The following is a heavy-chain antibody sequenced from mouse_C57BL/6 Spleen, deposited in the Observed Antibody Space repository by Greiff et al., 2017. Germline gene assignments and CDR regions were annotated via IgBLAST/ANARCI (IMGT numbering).Heavy chain of an antibody. V-gene: IGHV1-82*01. CDR2: IYPGDGDT. J-gene: IGHJ1*03. CDR3: ARSDFYGSSCYFDV. D-gene: IGHD1-1*01. CDR1: GYAFSSSW. Sequence: QVQLKQSGPELVKPGASVKISCKASGYAFSSSWMHWVKQRPGQGLEWIGRIYPGDGDTNYNGKFKGKATLTADKSSSTAYMQLSSLTSEDSAVXFCARSDFYGSSCYFDVWGTGTTVTVSS.